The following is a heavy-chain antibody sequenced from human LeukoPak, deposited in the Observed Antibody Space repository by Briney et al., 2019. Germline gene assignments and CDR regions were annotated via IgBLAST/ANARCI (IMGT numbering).Heavy chain of an antibody. CDR3: ARGGSYLSAFDI. CDR1: GFTFSSYA. J-gene: IGHJ3*02. CDR2: ISGDGGTT. Sequence: TGGSLRLSCAASGFTFSSYAMHWVRQAPGKGLEYVSAISGDGGTTYYPNSVKGRFTISRDNSKNTLYLQMNSLRAEDTAVYYCARGGSYLSAFDIWGQGTMVTVSS. V-gene: IGHV3-64*01. D-gene: IGHD1-26*01.